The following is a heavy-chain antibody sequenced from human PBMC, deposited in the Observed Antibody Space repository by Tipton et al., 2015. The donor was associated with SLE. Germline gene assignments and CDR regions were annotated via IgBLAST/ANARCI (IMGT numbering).Heavy chain of an antibody. D-gene: IGHD6-13*01. Sequence: QVQLVQSGAEVKKPGASVKISCKTSGYTFTDCAIHWVRQAPGQRLEWMRWTNGGDGDTNYSQDFQGRVTITRDTSASTAYMELSSLRSEDTAVYYCARGRCSSSWIIDYWGQGTLVTVSS. CDR1: GYTFTDCA. V-gene: IGHV1-3*02. CDR3: ARGRCSSSWIIDY. CDR2: TNGGDGDT. J-gene: IGHJ4*02.